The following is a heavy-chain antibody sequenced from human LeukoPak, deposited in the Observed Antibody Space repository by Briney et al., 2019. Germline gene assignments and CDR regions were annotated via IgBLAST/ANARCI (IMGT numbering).Heavy chain of an antibody. Sequence: SETLSLTCTVSGGSISSGGYYWSWIRQHPGKGLEWIGYIYYSRSTYYNPSLKSRVTISVDTSKNQFSLKLSSVTAADTAVYYCARVGSDILTGYGAFDIWGQGTMVTVSS. CDR2: IYYSRST. D-gene: IGHD3-9*01. V-gene: IGHV4-31*03. J-gene: IGHJ3*02. CDR3: ARVGSDILTGYGAFDI. CDR1: GGSISSGGYY.